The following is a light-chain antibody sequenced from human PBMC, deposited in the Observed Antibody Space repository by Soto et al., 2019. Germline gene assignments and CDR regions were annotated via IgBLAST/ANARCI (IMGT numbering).Light chain of an antibody. V-gene: IGLV2-14*03. Sequence: HSALTQPASVSGSPGQSITIFCTGTSSDIGIYNFVSWYQQHPGKAPKLMIYNVYSRPSGVSSRFSGSKSGNTASLTISWLQAEDEADYYCNSYTSASTYVSGTGTKLTVL. CDR1: SSDIGIYNF. CDR2: NVY. J-gene: IGLJ1*01. CDR3: NSYTSASTYV.